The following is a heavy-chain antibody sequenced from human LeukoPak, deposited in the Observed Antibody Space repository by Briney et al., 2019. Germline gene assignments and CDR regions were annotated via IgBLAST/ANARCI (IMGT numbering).Heavy chain of an antibody. CDR3: AKEIGGAAADV. Sequence: GRSLRLSCAASGFTFSSYGMHWVRQAPGKGLEWVAVISYDGSNKYYADSVKGRFTISRDNSKNTLYLQMNSLRAEDTAVYYCAKEIGGAAADVWGRGTTVTVSS. J-gene: IGHJ6*02. D-gene: IGHD6-13*01. V-gene: IGHV3-30*18. CDR1: GFTFSSYG. CDR2: ISYDGSNK.